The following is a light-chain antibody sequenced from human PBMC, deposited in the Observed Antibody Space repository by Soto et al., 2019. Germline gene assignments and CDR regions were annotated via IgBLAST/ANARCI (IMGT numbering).Light chain of an antibody. CDR2: GAS. V-gene: IGKV3-20*01. Sequence: EIVLKQSPATLSLSKGERATLSCRASQSVISNYLAWYQQKPGLAPRLLIYGASSRATGIPDRFSGSGSGTDFTLTISRLEPEDFAVYYCQQYGSSPTFGQGTKVDI. CDR1: QSVISNY. J-gene: IGKJ1*01. CDR3: QQYGSSPT.